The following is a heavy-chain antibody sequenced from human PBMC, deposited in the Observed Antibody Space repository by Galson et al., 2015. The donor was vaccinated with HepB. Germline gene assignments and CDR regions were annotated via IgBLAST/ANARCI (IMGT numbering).Heavy chain of an antibody. D-gene: IGHD3-22*01. Sequence: SQRLACAASGFTFSSYAMHWGRQAPGKGLEYVSAISSNGGSTYYANSVKGRFTISRDNSKSTLYLQMGSLRAEDMAVYYCASRVRGYYDYWGQGTLVTVFS. CDR2: ISSNGGST. V-gene: IGHV3-64*01. CDR3: ASRVRGYYDY. CDR1: GFTFSSYA. J-gene: IGHJ4*02.